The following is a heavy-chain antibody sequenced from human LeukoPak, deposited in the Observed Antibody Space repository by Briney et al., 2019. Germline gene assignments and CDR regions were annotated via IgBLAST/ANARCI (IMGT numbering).Heavy chain of an antibody. V-gene: IGHV4-38-2*02. J-gene: IGHJ4*02. CDR3: ARDSPYGDSYFDY. D-gene: IGHD4-17*01. CDR1: GYSISSDYY. Sequence: SETLSLTCSVSGYSISSDYYWGWIRQPPGKGLEWIGNIFHSGRSYYNPSLKSRVTISIDTSKSQFSLKLSSVTAADTAVYYCARDSPYGDSYFDYWGQGSLVTVSS. CDR2: IFHSGRS.